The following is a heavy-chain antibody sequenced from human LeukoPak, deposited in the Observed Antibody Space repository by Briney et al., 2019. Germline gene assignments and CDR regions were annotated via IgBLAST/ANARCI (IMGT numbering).Heavy chain of an antibody. D-gene: IGHD3-22*01. CDR2: IYAGNADA. V-gene: IGHV5-51*01. CDR1: GYPFTTYW. CDR3: AIITHPDDRVY. Sequence: VEDLNIPCQGFGYPFTTYWIGWVRQLPGKGLEWTAIIYAGNADAKYSTSFQGKVSISTDRSISTAYLHWNSLNVSDSAIYYCAIITHPDDRVYWGQGTLVTVAS. J-gene: IGHJ4*02.